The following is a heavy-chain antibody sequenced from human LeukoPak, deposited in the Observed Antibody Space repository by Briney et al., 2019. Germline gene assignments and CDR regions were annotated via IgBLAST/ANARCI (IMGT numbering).Heavy chain of an antibody. D-gene: IGHD3-9*01. CDR2: ISYSGRT. Sequence: GSLRLSCAASGFTFSSYWMSWVRQPPGKGLEWIGSISYSGRTYSTPSLKSRVTISVDTSQNQFSLKLSSATAADTAVYYCARQDILTGYSDYWGQGTLVTVSS. CDR1: GFTFSSYW. J-gene: IGHJ4*02. V-gene: IGHV4-39*01. CDR3: ARQDILTGYSDY.